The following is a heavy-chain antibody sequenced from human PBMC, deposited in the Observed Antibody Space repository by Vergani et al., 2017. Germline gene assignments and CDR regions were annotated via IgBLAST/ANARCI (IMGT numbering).Heavy chain of an antibody. CDR3: AKGTIFGVAPPSFDY. CDR2: ISISGGST. J-gene: IGHJ4*02. D-gene: IGHD3-3*01. CDR1: GFTFSSYA. Sequence: EVQLLESGGGLVQPGGSLRLSCAASGFTFSSYAMSWVRQAPGKGLEWVSAISISGGSTYYADSVKGRFTISRDNSKNTLYLQMNSLRAEDTAVYYCAKGTIFGVAPPSFDYWGQGTLVTVSS. V-gene: IGHV3-23*01.